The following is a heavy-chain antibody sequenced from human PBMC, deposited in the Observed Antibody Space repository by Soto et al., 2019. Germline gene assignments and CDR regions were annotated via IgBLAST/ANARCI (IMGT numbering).Heavy chain of an antibody. CDR1: GGTFSSYA. CDR3: GRGWGSGYLEGGQGY. J-gene: IGHJ4*02. D-gene: IGHD3-3*01. CDR2: IIPIFGTA. V-gene: IGHV1-69*12. Sequence: QVQLVQSGAEVKKPGSSVKVSCKASGGTFSSYAISWVRQAPGQGLEWMGGIIPIFGTANYAQKFQGRVTITEGETTGTGYMELSSLRSEDTAVYYCGRGWGSGYLEGGQGYWGQGTLVTVSS.